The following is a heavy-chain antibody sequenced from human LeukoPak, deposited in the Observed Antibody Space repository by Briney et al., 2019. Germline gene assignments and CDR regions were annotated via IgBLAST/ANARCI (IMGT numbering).Heavy chain of an antibody. CDR1: GYTFTSYY. J-gene: IGHJ4*02. Sequence: ASVKVSCKASGYTFTSYYMHWVRQAPGQGLEWMGWINPNSGGTSYAQKFQGRVTMTRNTSISTAYMELSRLRSDDTAVYYCARPGNFCGGDCYLDYWGQGTLVTVSS. V-gene: IGHV1-2*02. CDR3: ARPGNFCGGDCYLDY. CDR2: INPNSGGT. D-gene: IGHD2-21*01.